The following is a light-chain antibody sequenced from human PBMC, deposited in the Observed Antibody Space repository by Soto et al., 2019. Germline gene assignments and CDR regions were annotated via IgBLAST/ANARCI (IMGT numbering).Light chain of an antibody. Sequence: QAVVTQPPSASGAPGQRVNISCSGSNSNIGSYTVNWYQQLPGTAPKLLIYSSYQRPSGVPDRFSGSKSGTSGSLVISGLQSEDEADYYCAAWDDSLNGWVFGGGTKLTVL. CDR1: NSNIGSYT. J-gene: IGLJ2*01. CDR2: SSY. V-gene: IGLV1-44*01. CDR3: AAWDDSLNGWV.